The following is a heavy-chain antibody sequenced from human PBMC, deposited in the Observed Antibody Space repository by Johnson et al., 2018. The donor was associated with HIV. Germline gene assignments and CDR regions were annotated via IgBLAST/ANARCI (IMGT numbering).Heavy chain of an antibody. CDR3: AKARKYDSTGHDAFDI. CDR2: IRYDGSNK. CDR1: GFTFSSYG. V-gene: IGHV3-30*02. D-gene: IGHD3-22*01. Sequence: QEQLVESGGGVVQPGTSLRLSCAASGFTFSSYGMHWVRQAPGKGLEWVAFIRYDGSNKYYADSVKGRFTISRDNSKNTLYLQMNSLRAEDTAVYYCAKARKYDSTGHDAFDIWGQGTMVTVSS. J-gene: IGHJ3*02.